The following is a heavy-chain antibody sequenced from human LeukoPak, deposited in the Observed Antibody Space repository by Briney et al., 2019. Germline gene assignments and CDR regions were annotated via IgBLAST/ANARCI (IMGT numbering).Heavy chain of an antibody. CDR3: AKSFSVGRTY. J-gene: IGHJ4*02. Sequence: PGGSLRLSCAASGFTFSSYAMYWVRQAPGKGLQWVSTISDSGGTSYYADSVKGRFTISRDNSKNTLFLQMNSLRAEDTAMYYCAKSFSVGRTYWGQGTLVTVSS. CDR1: GFTFSSYA. V-gene: IGHV3-23*01. D-gene: IGHD2-15*01. CDR2: ISDSGGTS.